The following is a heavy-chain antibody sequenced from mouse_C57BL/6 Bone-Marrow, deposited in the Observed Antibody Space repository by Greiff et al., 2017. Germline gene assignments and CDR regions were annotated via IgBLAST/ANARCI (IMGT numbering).Heavy chain of an antibody. V-gene: IGHV5-17*01. CDR2: ISSGSSTI. J-gene: IGHJ3*01. CDR1: GFTFSDYG. CDR3: ARFAY. Sequence: EVHLVESGGGLVKPGGSLKLSCAASGFTFSDYGMHWVRQAPEKGLEWVAYISSGSSTIYYADTVKGRFTFSRDNAKNTLCLQMTSLRSEDTAMYYCARFAYWGQGTLVTVSA.